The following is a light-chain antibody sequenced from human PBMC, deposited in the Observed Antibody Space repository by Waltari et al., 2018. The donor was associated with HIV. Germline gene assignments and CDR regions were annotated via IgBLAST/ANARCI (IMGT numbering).Light chain of an antibody. CDR1: VLAKTY. CDR2: KDN. V-gene: IGLV3-27*01. CDR3: YSVADNMGV. Sequence: SHELTQPSSVSVSPGQTARITCSGDVLAKTYARWLRQRPGQAPVLLIYKDNERPSGIPGRFAGSSSVTTVTWTIGGARVEDEADYFCYSVADNMGVFGGGTKLTVL. J-gene: IGLJ3*02.